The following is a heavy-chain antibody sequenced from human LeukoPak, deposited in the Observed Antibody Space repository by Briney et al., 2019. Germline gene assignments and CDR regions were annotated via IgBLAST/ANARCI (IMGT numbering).Heavy chain of an antibody. CDR3: ARRRHYYDSSGYYFAVVDY. V-gene: IGHV4-59*08. Sequence: SETLSLTCTVSGGSISSYYWSWIRQPPGKGLEWIGYIYYSGSTNYNPSLKSRVTISVDTSKNQFSLNLSSVTAADTAVYYCARRRHYYDSSGYYFAVVDYWGQGTLVTVSS. D-gene: IGHD3-22*01. CDR1: GGSISSYY. J-gene: IGHJ4*02. CDR2: IYYSGST.